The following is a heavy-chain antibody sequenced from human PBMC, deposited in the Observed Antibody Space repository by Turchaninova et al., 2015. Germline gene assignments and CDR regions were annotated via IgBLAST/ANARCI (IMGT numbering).Heavy chain of an antibody. J-gene: IGHJ4*02. V-gene: IGHV5-51*01. CDR3: ARQRSGFLSVVSLDF. D-gene: IGHD2-21*01. CDR1: GYSYSSYW. CDR2: VDPGDTDT. Sequence: EVQLVQSGTAEKNLGFFVKNACKTSGYSYSSYWVVGVRQTHEKGLEWMGGVDPGDTDTRYNPSFQDQVTLSVDESTTTAYLQWTVLKASDTALFFCARQRSGFLSVVSLDFWGQGTLVSVSS.